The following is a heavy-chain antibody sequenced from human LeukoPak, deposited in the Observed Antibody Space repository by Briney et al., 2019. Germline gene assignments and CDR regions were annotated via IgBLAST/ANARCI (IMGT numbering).Heavy chain of an antibody. CDR1: GFTFSSYS. V-gene: IGHV3-21*01. Sequence: PGGSLRLSCAASGFTFSSYSMNWVRQAPGKGLEWVSSISSSSSYIYYADSVKGRFTISRDNAKNSLYLRMNSLRAEDTAVYYCAIIITVAPSSMDVWGQGTTVTVSS. J-gene: IGHJ6*02. D-gene: IGHD6-19*01. CDR2: ISSSSSYI. CDR3: AIIITVAPSSMDV.